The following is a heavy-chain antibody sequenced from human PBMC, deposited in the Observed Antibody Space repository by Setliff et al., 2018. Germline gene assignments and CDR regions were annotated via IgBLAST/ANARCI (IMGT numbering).Heavy chain of an antibody. V-gene: IGHV4-61*02. CDR3: AKEGYYDHFGYYHYYFDF. CDR2: IHASGSP. CDR1: GGSITSGSFY. Sequence: PSETLSLTCTVSGGSITSGSFYWSWIRQPAGKKLEWIGRIHASGSPDYNPSFKSRVTISRDTSTNQFSLRLSSVTAADTAVYYCAKEGYYDHFGYYHYYFDFWGQGTLVTVSS. J-gene: IGHJ4*02. D-gene: IGHD3-22*01.